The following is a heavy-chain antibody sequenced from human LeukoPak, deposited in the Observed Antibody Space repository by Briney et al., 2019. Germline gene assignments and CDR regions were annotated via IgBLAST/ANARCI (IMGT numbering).Heavy chain of an antibody. CDR2: IGGSGGTT. D-gene: IGHD3-3*01. CDR3: ARAIGEFDY. CDR1: GFSLSNFA. V-gene: IGHV3-23*01. Sequence: PGGSLRLSCAASGFSLSNFAMGWVSQAPGKGLEWVSIIGGSGGTTYYADSVKGRFTVSRDNSKNTLYLHMSSLRAEDTAVYYCARAIGEFDYWGQGTLVTVSS. J-gene: IGHJ4*02.